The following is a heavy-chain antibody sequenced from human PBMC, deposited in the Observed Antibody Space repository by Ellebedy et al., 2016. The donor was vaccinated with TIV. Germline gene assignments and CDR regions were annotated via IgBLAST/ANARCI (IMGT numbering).Heavy chain of an antibody. D-gene: IGHD3-3*01. V-gene: IGHV3-23*01. J-gene: IGHJ4*02. CDR2: ISGSGGSGSGGRT. Sequence: GGSLRLSCTASGFTFSTYAMSWVRQAPGKGLEWVSTISGSGGSGSGGRTYYADSVKGRFTISRDNSKNTLYLQMNSLRAEDTAVYYCAKVGEYYDFWSGYSPFDYWGQGTLVTVSS. CDR3: AKVGEYYDFWSGYSPFDY. CDR1: GFTFSTYA.